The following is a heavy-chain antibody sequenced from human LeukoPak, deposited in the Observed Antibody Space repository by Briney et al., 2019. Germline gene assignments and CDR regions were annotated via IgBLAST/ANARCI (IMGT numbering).Heavy chain of an antibody. CDR3: AKEPTTVPGTFDY. J-gene: IGHJ4*02. CDR2: ICGNGRCT. Sequence: GGSLRLSCAASGFTFSSYAMSWVRHVPGKGLEWVSSICGNGRCTYYADSVKGRFTISRDNSKNTQYLQMNSLRAEDTAIYYCAKEPTTVPGTFDYWGQGTLVTVSS. D-gene: IGHD6-19*01. CDR1: GFTFSSYA. V-gene: IGHV3-23*01.